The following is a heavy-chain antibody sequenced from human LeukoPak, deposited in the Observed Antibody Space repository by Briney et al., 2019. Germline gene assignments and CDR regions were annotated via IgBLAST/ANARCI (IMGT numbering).Heavy chain of an antibody. V-gene: IGHV3-30-3*01. CDR3: AKDRTTYGSFDY. J-gene: IGHJ4*02. CDR1: GFTFSSYA. CDR2: ISYDGSNK. D-gene: IGHD3-16*01. Sequence: GGSLRLSCAASGFTFSSYAMHWVRQAPGKGLEWVAVISYDGSNKYYADSVKGRFTISRDNSKNTLYLQMNSLRAEDTAVYYCAKDRTTYGSFDYWGQGTLVAVSS.